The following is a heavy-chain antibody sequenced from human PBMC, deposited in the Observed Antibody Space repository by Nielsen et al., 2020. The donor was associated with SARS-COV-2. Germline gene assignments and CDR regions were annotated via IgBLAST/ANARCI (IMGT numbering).Heavy chain of an antibody. CDR1: GFTFDDYA. V-gene: IGHV3-9*01. J-gene: IGHJ4*02. CDR3: AKAQAYDSSGYYSITYYFDY. Sequence: SLKISCAAPGFTFDDYAMHWVRQAPGKGLEWVSGINWNSGSIVYADSVKGRFTISRDNAKSSLYLQMNSLRAEDTALYYCAKAQAYDSSGYYSITYYFDYWGQGTLVTVSS. CDR2: INWNSGSI. D-gene: IGHD3-22*01.